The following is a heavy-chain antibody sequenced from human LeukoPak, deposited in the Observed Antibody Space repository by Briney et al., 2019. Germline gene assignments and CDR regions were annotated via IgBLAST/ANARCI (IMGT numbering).Heavy chain of an antibody. CDR1: GYSISSGYY. D-gene: IGHD6-19*01. CDR3: ACSSGPSSPVDY. V-gene: IGHV4-38-2*01. J-gene: IGHJ4*02. CDR2: IYHSGST. Sequence: PSETLSLTCAVSGYSISSGYYWGWIRPPPGKGLEWIGSIYHSGSTYYNPSLKSRVTISVDTSKNQFSLKLSSVTAADTAVYYCACSSGPSSPVDYWGQGTLVTVSS.